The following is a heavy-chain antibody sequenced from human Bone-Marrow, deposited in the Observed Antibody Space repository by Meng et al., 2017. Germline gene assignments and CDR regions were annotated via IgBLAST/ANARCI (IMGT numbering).Heavy chain of an antibody. D-gene: IGHD6-13*01. CDR2: MNPNSGNT. Sequence: ASVKVSCKASGYTFSSYAINWVRQAPGQGLEWMGWMNPNSGNTSYAQKFQGRVTITRNTSISTAYMELSSLRSEDTAVYYCARVGQQLNDFDIWGQGTMVTVSS. CDR1: GYTFSSYA. J-gene: IGHJ3*02. CDR3: ARVGQQLNDFDI. V-gene: IGHV1-8*03.